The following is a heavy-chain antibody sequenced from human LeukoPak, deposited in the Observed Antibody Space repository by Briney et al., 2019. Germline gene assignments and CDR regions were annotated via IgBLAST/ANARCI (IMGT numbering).Heavy chain of an antibody. CDR1: GGTFSSYA. V-gene: IGHV1-69*13. J-gene: IGHJ4*02. CDR3: ARDGGMIGGHYDSGDY. CDR2: IIPNFGTA. D-gene: IGHD3-3*01. Sequence: GASVKVSCKASGGTFSSYAISWVRQAPGQGLEWMGGIIPNFGTANYAQKFQGRVTITADESTSTAYMELSSLRSEDTAVYYCARDGGMIGGHYDSGDYWGQGTLVTVSS.